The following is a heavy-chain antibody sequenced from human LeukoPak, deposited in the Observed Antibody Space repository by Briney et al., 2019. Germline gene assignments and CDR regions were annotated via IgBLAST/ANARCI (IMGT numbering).Heavy chain of an antibody. CDR1: GFTVSGTL. CDR2: IYDDDRT. J-gene: IGHJ5*02. D-gene: IGHD5-18*01. Sequence: SGGSLRLSCTASGFTVSGTLMDWVRQAPGKGLEWVSVIYDDDRTVYTDSVKGRFTISRDNSKNMVYLQMNSLRPADSPVYFCRKDRAGTQRWVEFDLWGPGTLVTVSS. CDR3: RKDRAGTQRWVEFDL. V-gene: IGHV3-53*05.